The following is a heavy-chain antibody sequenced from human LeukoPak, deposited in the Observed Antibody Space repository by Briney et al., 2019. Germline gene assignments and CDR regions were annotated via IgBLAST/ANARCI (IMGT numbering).Heavy chain of an antibody. V-gene: IGHV1-69*05. CDR3: ASDYGDPTGLDY. CDR1: GGTFSSYA. Sequence: ASVKVSCKASGGTFSSYAISWVRQAPGQGLEWMGGIIPIFGTANYAQKLQGRVTMTTDTSTSTAYMELRSLRSDDTAVYYCASDYGDPTGLDYWGQGTLVTVSS. J-gene: IGHJ4*02. D-gene: IGHD4-17*01. CDR2: IIPIFGTA.